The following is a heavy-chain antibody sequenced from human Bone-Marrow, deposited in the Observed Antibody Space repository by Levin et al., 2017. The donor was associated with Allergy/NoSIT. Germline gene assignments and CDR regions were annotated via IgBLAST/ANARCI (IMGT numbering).Heavy chain of an antibody. D-gene: IGHD6-6*01. CDR2: IYYSGST. Sequence: MASETLSLTCTVSGGSISSSSYYWGWIRQPPGKGLEWIGSIYYSGSTYYNPSLKSRVTISVDTSKNQFSLKLSSVTAADTAVYYCARRVAARHQNHFDYWGQGTLVTVSS. J-gene: IGHJ4*02. CDR1: GGSISSSSYY. V-gene: IGHV4-39*01. CDR3: ARRVAARHQNHFDY.